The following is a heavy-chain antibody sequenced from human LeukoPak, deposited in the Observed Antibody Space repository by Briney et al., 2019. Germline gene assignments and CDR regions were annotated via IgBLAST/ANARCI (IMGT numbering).Heavy chain of an antibody. CDR1: GGSFSGYY. CDR2: INHSGST. D-gene: IGHD1-7*01. CDR3: ARGSSTRYNWNYGAFDI. Sequence: PSETLSLTCAVYGGSFSGYYWSWIRQPPGKGLEWIGEINHSGSTNYNPYLKSRVTISVDTSKNQFSLKLSSVTAADTAVYYYARGSSTRYNWNYGAFDIWGQGTMVTVSS. J-gene: IGHJ3*02. V-gene: IGHV4-34*01.